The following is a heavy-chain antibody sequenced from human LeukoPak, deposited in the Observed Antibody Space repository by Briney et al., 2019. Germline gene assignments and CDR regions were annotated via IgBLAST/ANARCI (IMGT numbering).Heavy chain of an antibody. D-gene: IGHD3-10*01. CDR3: ARDHRGLGSRYYYYYMDV. Sequence: GGSLRLSCAASGFTFSDYYMSWIRQAPGRGLEWVSYISSSGSTIYYADSVKGRFTISRDNAKNSLYLQMNSLRAEDTAVYYCARDHRGLGSRYYYYYMDVWGKGTTVTISS. J-gene: IGHJ6*03. CDR1: GFTFSDYY. V-gene: IGHV3-11*01. CDR2: ISSSGSTI.